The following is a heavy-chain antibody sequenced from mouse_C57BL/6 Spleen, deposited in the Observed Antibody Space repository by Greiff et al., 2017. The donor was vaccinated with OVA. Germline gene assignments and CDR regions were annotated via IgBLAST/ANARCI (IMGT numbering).Heavy chain of an antibody. D-gene: IGHD3-3*01. Sequence: EVKVEESGGGLVQPGGSMKLSCVASGFTFSNYWMNWVRQSPEKGLEWVAQIRLKSDNYATHYAESVKGRFTISRDDSKSSVYLQMNNLRAEDTGIYYCTGGTGLYAMDYWGQGTSVTVSS. CDR3: TGGTGLYAMDY. CDR1: GFTFSNYW. CDR2: IRLKSDNYAT. J-gene: IGHJ4*01. V-gene: IGHV6-3*01.